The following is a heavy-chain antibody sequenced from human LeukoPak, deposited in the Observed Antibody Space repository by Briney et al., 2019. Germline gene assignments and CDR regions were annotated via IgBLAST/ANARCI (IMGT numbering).Heavy chain of an antibody. D-gene: IGHD3-16*01. CDR2: INPNSGDT. V-gene: IGHV1-2*02. CDR3: ARVRYRLAETYIDY. CDR1: GYTFSIYG. Sequence: ASVKVSCKASGYTFSIYGFSWVRQAPGQGLEWMGWINPNSGDTNYAQKFQGRVTMTRDTSISTAYMELSRLRSDDTAVYYCARVRYRLAETYIDYWGQGTLVTVSS. J-gene: IGHJ4*02.